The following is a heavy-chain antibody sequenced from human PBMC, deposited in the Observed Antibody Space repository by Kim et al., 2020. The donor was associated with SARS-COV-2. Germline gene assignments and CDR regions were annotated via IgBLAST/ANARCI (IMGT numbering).Heavy chain of an antibody. Sequence: GGSLRLSCAASGFTFTTYWMTWVRQDPGKGLEWVANIKKDGSEKYYVDSVKGRFTISRDNTKDSLYLQMDSLRAEDTAVNFCARGPGTANYWGCWGQGTL. J-gene: IGHJ4*02. CDR3: ARGPGTANYWGC. CDR2: IKKDGSEK. D-gene: IGHD3-10*01. V-gene: IGHV3-7*01. CDR1: GFTFTTYW.